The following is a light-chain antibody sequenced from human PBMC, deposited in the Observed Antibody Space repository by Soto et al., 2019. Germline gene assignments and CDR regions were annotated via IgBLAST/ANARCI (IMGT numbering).Light chain of an antibody. Sequence: QSALTQPASVSGSPGQSIAIACTGTSSDVGAYDYVSWYQQHPGKAPKVMIYDVTNRPSGVSNRFSGYKSGNTASLTISGLQAEDEADYYCSSYTSSSTYVFGTGTQLTVL. CDR3: SSYTSSSTYV. V-gene: IGLV2-14*01. CDR1: SSDVGAYDY. J-gene: IGLJ1*01. CDR2: DVT.